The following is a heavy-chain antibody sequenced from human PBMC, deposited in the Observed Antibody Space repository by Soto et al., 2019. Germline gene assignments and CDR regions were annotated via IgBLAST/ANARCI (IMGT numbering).Heavy chain of an antibody. CDR1: GYTFTSYG. CDR2: ISAYNDKT. CDR3: ARDGYGSYCDY. V-gene: IGHV1-18*04. D-gene: IGHD3-10*01. J-gene: IGHJ4*02. Sequence: QVQLVQSGAEVKKPGASVRVSCKASGYTFTSYGVIWVRQAPGHGLEWMGWISAYNDKTNYEQKLQGRVTMTTDPSTNTAYMELRSLKSDDTAVYYCARDGYGSYCDYWGQGTLVTVSS.